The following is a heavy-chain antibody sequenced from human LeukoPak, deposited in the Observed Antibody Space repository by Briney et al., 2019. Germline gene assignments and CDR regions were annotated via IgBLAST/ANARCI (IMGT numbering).Heavy chain of an antibody. D-gene: IGHD6-13*01. CDR3: SRKGTDYSSTRWFDP. CDR1: AGSFSAYY. CDR2: INHSGST. J-gene: IGHJ5*02. V-gene: IGHV4-34*01. Sequence: SETLSLTCAVYAGSFSAYYWSWIHQPPGKGLEWIGEINHSGSTNVTPSLKSRGTISVATSKNQFSLKLSSVTAADKAVYYCSRKGTDYSSTRWFDPWGQGTLVTVPS.